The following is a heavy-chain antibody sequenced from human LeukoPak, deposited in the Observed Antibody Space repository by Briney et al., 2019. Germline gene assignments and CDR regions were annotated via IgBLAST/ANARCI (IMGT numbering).Heavy chain of an antibody. D-gene: IGHD3-3*01. J-gene: IGHJ4*02. V-gene: IGHV3-7*01. Sequence: GGSLRLSCAASGFTFSNSAMSWVRQAPGKGLEWVANIKQDGSEKYYVDSVKGRFTISRDNAKNSLYLQMNSLRAEDTAVYYCARRGGWSGPMYYFDYWGQGTLSPSPQ. CDR3: ARRGGWSGPMYYFDY. CDR1: GFTFSNSA. CDR2: IKQDGSEK.